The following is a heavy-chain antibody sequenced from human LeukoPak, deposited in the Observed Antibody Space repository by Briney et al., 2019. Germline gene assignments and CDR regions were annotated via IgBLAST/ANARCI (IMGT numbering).Heavy chain of an antibody. D-gene: IGHD2-21*02. CDR1: GFTFTNAW. V-gene: IGHV3-15*01. CDR2: IRAKTEGATT. J-gene: IGHJ4*02. Sequence: KTGGSLRLSCTTSGFTFTNAWMNWVRQAPGKGLEWVGRIRAKTEGATTDFAAPVKGRFTISRDDSKNTLYLQMNSLKTEDTAVYYCSTDGGGSRFGDCAAYWGQGTLVTVSS. CDR3: STDGGGSRFGDCAAY.